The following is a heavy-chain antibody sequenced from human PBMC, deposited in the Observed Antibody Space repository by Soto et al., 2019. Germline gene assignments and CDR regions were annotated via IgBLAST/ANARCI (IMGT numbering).Heavy chain of an antibody. Sequence: EVQLVESGGGLGQPGGSLRLSCAASGFTFSTYWMHWVRQAPGKGLVWVSRINSDGSRTNYADSVKGRFTTFRDNSKNTLYLQMGSLRAEETAVYYCAKVRRFGELRSLYWGQGTLVTVSS. CDR3: AKVRRFGELRSLY. J-gene: IGHJ4*02. CDR1: GFTFSTYW. CDR2: INSDGSRT. D-gene: IGHD3-10*01. V-gene: IGHV3-74*01.